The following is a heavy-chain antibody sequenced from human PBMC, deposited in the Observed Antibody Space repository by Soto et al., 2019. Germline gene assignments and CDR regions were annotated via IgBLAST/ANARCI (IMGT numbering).Heavy chain of an antibody. Sequence: EVQLVESGGGLVQPGGSLRLSCAASGFTFSSYSMNWVRQAPGKGLEWVSYISSSRSTIYYADSVKGRFTISRDNAKNSLYLQMNSLRDEDTAVYYCARDDFGAVDYDYPYYYYGMDVWGQGTTVTVSS. V-gene: IGHV3-48*02. CDR1: GFTFSSYS. D-gene: IGHD3-3*01. CDR3: ARDDFGAVDYDYPYYYYGMDV. J-gene: IGHJ6*02. CDR2: ISSSRSTI.